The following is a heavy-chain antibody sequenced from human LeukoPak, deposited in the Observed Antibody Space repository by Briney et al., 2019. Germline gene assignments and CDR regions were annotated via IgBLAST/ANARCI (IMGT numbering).Heavy chain of an antibody. CDR1: GFTFSSYG. D-gene: IGHD5-18*01. Sequence: GGTLRLSCAASGFTFSSYGMSWVRQAPGKWLEWVSAISGSGGSTYYADSVKGRFTISRDNSKNTLYLQMNSLRAEDTAVYYCAKDEAANYYYYYMDVWGKGTTVTISS. CDR2: ISGSGGST. V-gene: IGHV3-23*01. J-gene: IGHJ6*03. CDR3: AKDEAANYYYYYMDV.